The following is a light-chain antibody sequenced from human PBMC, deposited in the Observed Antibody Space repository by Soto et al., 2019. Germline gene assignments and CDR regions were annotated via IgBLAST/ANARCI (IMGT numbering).Light chain of an antibody. CDR1: SSNIGNNY. CDR2: DNN. J-gene: IGLJ2*01. V-gene: IGLV1-51*01. Sequence: QSVLTQPPSVSAAPGQKVTISCSGSSSNIGNNYVSWYQQLPGTAPKLLIYDNNKRPSGITDRFSGSKSGTSATLGITGLQTGDEAEYYCGAWDSSLSAVVLGGGTKLTVL. CDR3: GAWDSSLSAVV.